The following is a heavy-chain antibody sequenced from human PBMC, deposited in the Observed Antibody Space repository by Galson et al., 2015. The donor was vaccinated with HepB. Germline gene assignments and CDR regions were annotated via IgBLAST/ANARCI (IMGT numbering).Heavy chain of an antibody. D-gene: IGHD5-24*01. CDR2: ISSGGDTI. J-gene: IGHJ3*02. V-gene: IGHV3-48*02. CDR1: GFTLSHFS. Sequence: SLRLSCAASGFTLSHFSTSWVRQTPGKGPEWISFISSGGDTIYYADSVKGRFTISRDSAKNSLYLQMDSLRDEDTSVYYCARGWLHNSFDMWGQGTMVTVSS. CDR3: ARGWLHNSFDM.